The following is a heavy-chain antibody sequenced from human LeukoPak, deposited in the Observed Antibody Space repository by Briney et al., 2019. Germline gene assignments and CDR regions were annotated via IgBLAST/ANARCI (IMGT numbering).Heavy chain of an antibody. Sequence: ASVKVSCKASGYTFTSYYMHWVRQAPGQGLELMGITNPSGGSTSYAQKFQGRVTMTRDTSTSTVYMELSSLRSEDTAVYYCARDPSPTAGLIVVVPSWYFDLWGRGTLVTVSS. CDR2: TNPSGGST. J-gene: IGHJ2*01. CDR3: ARDPSPTAGLIVVVPSWYFDL. V-gene: IGHV1-46*01. CDR1: GYTFTSYY. D-gene: IGHD3-22*01.